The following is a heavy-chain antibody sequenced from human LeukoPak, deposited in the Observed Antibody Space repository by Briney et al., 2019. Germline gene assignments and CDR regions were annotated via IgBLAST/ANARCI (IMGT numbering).Heavy chain of an antibody. CDR1: GFTVSSNY. V-gene: IGHV3-53*01. CDR3: ARGRWHNRYYYYYYMDV. D-gene: IGHD5-24*01. Sequence: GGSLRLSCAASGFTVSSNYMSWVRQAPGEGLEWVSVTYSGGRTYYADSVKGRFTISRDNSKNTLYLQMNSLRAEDTAVYYCARGRWHNRYYYYYYMDVWGKGTTVTVSS. J-gene: IGHJ6*03. CDR2: TYSGGRT.